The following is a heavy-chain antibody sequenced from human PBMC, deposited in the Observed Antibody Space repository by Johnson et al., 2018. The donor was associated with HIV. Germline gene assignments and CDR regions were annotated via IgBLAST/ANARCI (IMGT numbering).Heavy chain of an antibody. D-gene: IGHD2-8*02. CDR2: VYSGGST. CDR1: GFTVSSHY. J-gene: IGHJ3*02. CDR3: ARHVIVLVVYAKVGPFDI. V-gene: IGHV3-66*04. Sequence: VQLVESGGGLVKPGGSLRLSCAASGFTVSSHYMNWVRQAPGKGLEWVSIVYSGGSTGYADSVKGRFTISRDNAKNSLYLQMNSLRAEDTALYYCARHVIVLVVYAKVGPFDIWGQGTMVTVSS.